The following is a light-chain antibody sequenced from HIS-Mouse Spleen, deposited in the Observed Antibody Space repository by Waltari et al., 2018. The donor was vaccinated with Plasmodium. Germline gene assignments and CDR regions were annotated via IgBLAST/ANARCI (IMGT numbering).Light chain of an antibody. Sequence: DIVMTQSPATLSVSPGERATLPCRASQSVSSNLAWYQQKHGQAPRLLIYGASTRATGIPARFSGSGSGTEFTLTISSLQSEDFAVYYGQQYNNWSFTFGPGTKVDIK. V-gene: IGKV3-15*01. CDR1: QSVSSN. CDR2: GAS. CDR3: QQYNNWSFT. J-gene: IGKJ3*01.